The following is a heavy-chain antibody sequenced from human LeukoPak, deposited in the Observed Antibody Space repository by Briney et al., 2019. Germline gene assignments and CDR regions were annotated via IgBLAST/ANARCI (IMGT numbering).Heavy chain of an antibody. CDR2: ISGSGEST. Sequence: GGSLRLSCAAPGFTFSSFAMSWVRQAPGKGLEWVSSISGSGESTYYADYVKGRFTVSRDISKNTLNLRLNSLRAEDTAVYYCAKDAIGQYRPYYFDCWGQGTLVTVSS. CDR1: GFTFSSFA. CDR3: AKDAIGQYRPYYFDC. J-gene: IGHJ4*02. V-gene: IGHV3-23*01. D-gene: IGHD3-16*02.